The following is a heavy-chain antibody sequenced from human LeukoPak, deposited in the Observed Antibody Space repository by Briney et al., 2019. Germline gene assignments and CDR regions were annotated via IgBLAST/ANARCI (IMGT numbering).Heavy chain of an antibody. V-gene: IGHV4-39*01. CDR2: IYYSGST. CDR1: GGSISSSSYY. Sequence: SETLSLTCTVSGGSISSSSYYWGWIRQPPGKGLEWIGSIYYSGSTYQNPSLKSRVTISADTSKNQFSLRLTSVTAADTAVYYCARHWGFSGSYFYYFDYWGQGTLVTLSS. D-gene: IGHD1-26*01. CDR3: ARHWGFSGSYFYYFDY. J-gene: IGHJ4*02.